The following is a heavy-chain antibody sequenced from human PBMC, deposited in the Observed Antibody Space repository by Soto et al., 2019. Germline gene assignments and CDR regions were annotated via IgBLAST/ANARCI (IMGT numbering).Heavy chain of an antibody. J-gene: IGHJ6*02. D-gene: IGHD1-1*01. V-gene: IGHV1-69*13. Sequence: SVKVSCKASGGTFSSYAISWVRQAPGQGLEWMGGIIPIFGTANYAQKFQGRVTITADESTSTAYMELSSLRSEDTAVYYCAKERGRNRNFAMDVWGQGTSVTVSS. CDR3: AKERGRNRNFAMDV. CDR1: GGTFSSYA. CDR2: IIPIFGTA.